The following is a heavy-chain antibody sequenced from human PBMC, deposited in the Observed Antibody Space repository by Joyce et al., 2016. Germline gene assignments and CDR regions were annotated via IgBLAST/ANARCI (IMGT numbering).Heavy chain of an antibody. V-gene: IGHV4-34*02. Sequence: QVQLQQWGAGLLKPSETLSLTCAGYGWSFSDYYWSWIRQSPGKGLQWIGEINDRGTTNYNPSHKSRLTISLDTSKNRFSLNLNSVTAADTAVYYCHAAVGNWGRDYWGQGTLVTVSS. CDR1: GWSFSDYY. J-gene: IGHJ4*02. CDR3: HAAVGNWGRDY. D-gene: IGHD3-16*01. CDR2: INDRGTT.